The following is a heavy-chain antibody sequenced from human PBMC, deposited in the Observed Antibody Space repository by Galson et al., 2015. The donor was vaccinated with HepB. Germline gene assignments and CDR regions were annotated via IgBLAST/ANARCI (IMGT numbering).Heavy chain of an antibody. V-gene: IGHV4-34*01. D-gene: IGHD3-22*01. CDR3: ARELSYYDSSGSYYGGVFDY. J-gene: IGHJ4*02. CDR2: INHSGSA. Sequence: ETLSLTCAVYGGSLSGHYWSWIRQPPGKGLEWIGEINHSGSADYNPSLKSRVAISLDTSKNQFSLKLSSVTAADTAVYYCARELSYYDSSGSYYGGVFDYWGQGTLVTVSS. CDR1: GGSLSGHY.